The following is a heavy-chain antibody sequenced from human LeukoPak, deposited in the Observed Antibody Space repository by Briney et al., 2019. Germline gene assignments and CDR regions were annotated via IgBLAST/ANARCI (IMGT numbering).Heavy chain of an antibody. CDR3: ARGTYNTSPPDL. CDR1: GVSIRSNY. CDR2: IYYTGST. J-gene: IGHJ3*01. D-gene: IGHD1-14*01. Sequence: SETLSLTCTVSGVSIRSNYWSWVRQPPGKGLEWVGYIYYTGSTKYNPSLKSRVTISVDTSRSQFSLKLNSATAADTAVYYCARGTYNTSPPDLWGQGTMVTVSS. V-gene: IGHV4-59*01.